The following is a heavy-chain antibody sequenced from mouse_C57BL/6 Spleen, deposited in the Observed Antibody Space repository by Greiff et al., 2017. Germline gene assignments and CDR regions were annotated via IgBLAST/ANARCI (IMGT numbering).Heavy chain of an antibody. CDR2: IDPETGGT. CDR1: GYTFTDYE. Sequence: QVQLKQSGAELVRPGASVTLSCKASGYTFTDYEMHWVKQTPVHGLEWIGAIDPETGGTAYNQKFKGKAILTADKSSSTAYMELRSLTSEDSAVYYCTREYYGNYRAMDYWGQGTSVTVSS. D-gene: IGHD2-1*01. V-gene: IGHV1-15*01. CDR3: TREYYGNYRAMDY. J-gene: IGHJ4*01.